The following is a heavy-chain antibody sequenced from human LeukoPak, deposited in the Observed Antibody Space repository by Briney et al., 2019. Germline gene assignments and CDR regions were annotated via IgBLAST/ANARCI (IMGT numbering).Heavy chain of an antibody. CDR1: GDSVSRNSVA. D-gene: IGHD3-10*01. J-gene: IGHJ5*02. CDR2: TYYRSKWYK. Sequence: QTLSLTCAISGDSVSRNSVAWNWIRQSPSRGLEWLGRTYYRSKWYKEYAASVRSRITISPDPSKNQFSLQLNSVTPEDTAVYYCARVEYFGSGSYRFDPWGQGTLVTVSS. V-gene: IGHV6-1*01. CDR3: ARVEYFGSGSYRFDP.